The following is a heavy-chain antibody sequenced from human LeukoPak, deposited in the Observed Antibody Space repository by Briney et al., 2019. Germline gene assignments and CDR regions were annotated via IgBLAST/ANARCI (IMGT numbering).Heavy chain of an antibody. CDR3: ARDRSDCLAVAGTSAFDY. J-gene: IGHJ4*02. Sequence: PGGSLRLSCAASGFTFSSYSMNWVRQAPGKGLEWVSSISSSSSYIYYADSVKGRFTISRDNAKNSLYLQMNSLRAEDTAVYYCARDRSDCLAVAGTSAFDYWGQGTLVTVSS. D-gene: IGHD6-19*01. CDR1: GFTFSSYS. V-gene: IGHV3-21*01. CDR2: ISSSSSYI.